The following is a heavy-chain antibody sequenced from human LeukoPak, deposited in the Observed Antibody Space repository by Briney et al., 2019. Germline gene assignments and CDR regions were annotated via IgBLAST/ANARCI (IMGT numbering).Heavy chain of an antibody. V-gene: IGHV3-23*01. CDR3: AKDPQFVVVPAAHNNWSDP. CDR1: GFTFSSFA. D-gene: IGHD2-2*01. CDR2: ISGSGGST. J-gene: IGHJ5*02. Sequence: GGSLRLSCAASGFTFSSFAMSWVRQAPGKGLEWVSAISGSGGSTYYADSVKGRFTISRDNSKNTLYLQMNSLRAEDTAVYYCAKDPQFVVVPAAHNNWSDPWGQGTLVTVSS.